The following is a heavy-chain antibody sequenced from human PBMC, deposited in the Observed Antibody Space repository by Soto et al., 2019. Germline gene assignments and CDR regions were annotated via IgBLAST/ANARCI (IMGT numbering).Heavy chain of an antibody. CDR3: ARDNRYYDFWSGYHYGMDV. Sequence: QVQLVQSGAEVKKPGSSVKVSCKASGGTFSSYAISWVRQAPGQGLEWMGGIIPIFGTANYAQKFQGRVTITADESTSTAYMELSSLRYEDTAVYYCARDNRYYDFWSGYHYGMDVWGQGTTVTVSS. V-gene: IGHV1-69*01. D-gene: IGHD3-3*01. CDR1: GGTFSSYA. J-gene: IGHJ6*02. CDR2: IIPIFGTA.